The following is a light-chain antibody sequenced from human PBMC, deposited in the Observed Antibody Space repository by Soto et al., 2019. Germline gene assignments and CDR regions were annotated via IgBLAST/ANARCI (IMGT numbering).Light chain of an antibody. Sequence: QSVLTQPASVSESPGQSITISCAGTSSDVGGYNHVSWYQQHVDKAPKLLIHEVSNRPSGVSNRFSGSKSGNTASLTISGLQAEDEADYYCTSYTSISTYVFGTGTKVTVL. CDR3: TSYTSISTYV. V-gene: IGLV2-14*01. J-gene: IGLJ1*01. CDR2: EVS. CDR1: SSDVGGYNH.